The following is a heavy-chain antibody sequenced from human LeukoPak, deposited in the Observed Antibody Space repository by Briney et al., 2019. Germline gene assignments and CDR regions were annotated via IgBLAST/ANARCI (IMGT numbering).Heavy chain of an antibody. V-gene: IGHV1-46*01. CDR1: GYTFTSYY. J-gene: IGHJ6*03. D-gene: IGHD5-18*01. Sequence: ASVKVSCKASGYTFTSYYMHWVRQAPGQGLEGMGIINPSGGNTNYAQKFQGRVTMTRDMSTSTVYMELSSLRSEDTAMYYCARGGYSYGYDYYYYMDVWGKGTTVTISS. CDR2: INPSGGNT. CDR3: ARGGYSYGYDYYYYMDV.